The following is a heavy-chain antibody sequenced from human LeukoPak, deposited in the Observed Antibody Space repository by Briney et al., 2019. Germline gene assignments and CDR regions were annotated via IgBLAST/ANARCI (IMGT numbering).Heavy chain of an antibody. J-gene: IGHJ5*02. CDR3: ARHLSSLATQGQRSVTNWFDP. Sequence: SETLSLTCAVYGGSFSGYYWSWIRQPPGKGLEWIGEINHSGSTNYNPSLKSRVTISVDTSKNQFSLKLSSVTAADTAVYYCARHLSSLATQGQRSVTNWFDPWGQGTLVTVSS. V-gene: IGHV4-34*01. CDR2: INHSGST. D-gene: IGHD4-17*01. CDR1: GGSFSGYY.